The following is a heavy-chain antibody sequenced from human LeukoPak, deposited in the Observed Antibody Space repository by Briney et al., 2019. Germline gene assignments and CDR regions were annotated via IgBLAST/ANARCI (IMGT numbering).Heavy chain of an antibody. CDR3: AKVTGGNMITFGGLDV. D-gene: IGHD3-16*01. J-gene: IGHJ6*02. Sequence: GGSLRLSCAASGFTFSNYAMSWVRQAPGKGLEWVSAISGSGDITYYADSVKGRFTISRDDSRNTLYLQMNGLRAEDTAIYYCAKVTGGNMITFGGLDVWGQGTTVTVSS. V-gene: IGHV3-23*01. CDR2: ISGSGDIT. CDR1: GFTFSNYA.